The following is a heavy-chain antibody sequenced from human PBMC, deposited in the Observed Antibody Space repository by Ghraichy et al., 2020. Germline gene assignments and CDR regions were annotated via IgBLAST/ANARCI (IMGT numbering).Heavy chain of an antibody. D-gene: IGHD3-3*01. V-gene: IGHV4-39*01. J-gene: IGHJ4*02. CDR1: GGSISSSSYY. CDR2: IYYSGST. CDR3: ARLDPSIFGVVNGDDY. Sequence: SETLSLTCTVSGGSISSSSYYWGWIRQPPGKGLEWIGSIYYSGSTYYNPSLKSRVTISVDTSKNQFSLKLSSVTAADTAVYYCARLDPSIFGVVNGDDYWGQGTLVTVSS.